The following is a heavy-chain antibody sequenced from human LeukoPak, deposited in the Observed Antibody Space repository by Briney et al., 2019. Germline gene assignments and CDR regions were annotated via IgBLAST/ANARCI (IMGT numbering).Heavy chain of an antibody. Sequence: GGSLRLSCAASGFTFSSYAMSWVRQAPGKGLEWVSAISGSGGSTYYAGSVKGRFTISRDNSKNTLYLQMNSLRAEDTAVYYCARDRWRSSSWKIFDYWGQGTLVTVSS. CDR1: GFTFSSYA. V-gene: IGHV3-23*01. CDR3: ARDRWRSSSWKIFDY. D-gene: IGHD6-13*01. J-gene: IGHJ4*02. CDR2: ISGSGGST.